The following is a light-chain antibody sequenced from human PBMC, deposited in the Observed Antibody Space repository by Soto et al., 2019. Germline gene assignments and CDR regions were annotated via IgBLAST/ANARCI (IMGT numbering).Light chain of an antibody. J-gene: IGKJ5*01. V-gene: IGKV3-11*01. CDR2: DAS. CDR3: QQRSNWPPIT. CDR1: QSVSSAH. Sequence: DIVLTQSPGTLSLSPGERASLSCRAIQSVSSAHLAWYQQKPGHAPRLLLYDASNRATGIPARFSGSGSGTDFTLTISSLEPEDFAVYYCQQRSNWPPITFGQGTRLEIK.